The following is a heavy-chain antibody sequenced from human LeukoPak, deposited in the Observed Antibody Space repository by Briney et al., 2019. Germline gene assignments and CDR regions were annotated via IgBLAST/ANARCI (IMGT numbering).Heavy chain of an antibody. CDR2: IYYSGRT. J-gene: IGHJ4*02. CDR3: ARDDVAAGTIDY. D-gene: IGHD6-13*01. V-gene: IGHV4-39*07. Sequence: SETLSLTCTVSGGSISSGSYYWGWIRQPPGKGLEWIGSIYYSGRTYYNPSLKSRVTISVDTSKNQFSLKLSSVTAADTAVYYCARDDVAAGTIDYWGQGTLVTVSS. CDR1: GGSISSGSYY.